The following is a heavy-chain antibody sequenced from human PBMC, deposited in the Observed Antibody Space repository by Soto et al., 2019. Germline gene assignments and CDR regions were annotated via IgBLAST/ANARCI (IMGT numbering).Heavy chain of an antibody. CDR1: AYTFTSYG. CDR3: ARDGGTYYFDY. Sequence: SVKVSCKASAYTFTSYGIRWVRQAPGQGLEWMGWISAYNGNTNYAQKLQGRVTMTTDTSTSTAYMELRSLRSADTAVYYFARDGGTYYFDYWGQGTLVTVSS. V-gene: IGHV1-18*01. CDR2: ISAYNGNT. D-gene: IGHD1-1*01. J-gene: IGHJ4*02.